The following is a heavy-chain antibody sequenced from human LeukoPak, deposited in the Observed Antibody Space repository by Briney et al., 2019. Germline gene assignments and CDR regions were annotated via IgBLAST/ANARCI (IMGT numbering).Heavy chain of an antibody. V-gene: IGHV3-21*01. CDR3: ARAPTVLVGYCSSSSCQADY. CDR1: GFTFSSYS. D-gene: IGHD2-2*01. CDR2: ISSTSSYI. Sequence: PGGSLRLSCAASGFTFSSYSFNWVRQAPGKGLEWVSSISSTSSYIYYADSVKGRFTISRDNAENSLYLQMNSLRVEDTAVYYCARAPTVLVGYCSSSSCQADYWGQGTLVTVSS. J-gene: IGHJ4*02.